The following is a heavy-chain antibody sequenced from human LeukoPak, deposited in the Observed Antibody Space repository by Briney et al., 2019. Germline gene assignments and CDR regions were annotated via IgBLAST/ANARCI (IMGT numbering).Heavy chain of an antibody. J-gene: IGHJ4*02. Sequence: GGSLRLSCAASGFTVSSNYMSWVRQAPGKGLEWVSSISSSSSYIYYADSVKGRFTISRDNAKNSLYLQMNSLRAEDTAVYYCARVGRAAGYFDYWGQGTLVTVSS. CDR3: ARVGRAAGYFDY. V-gene: IGHV3-21*01. CDR1: GFTVSSNY. CDR2: ISSSSSYI. D-gene: IGHD6-13*01.